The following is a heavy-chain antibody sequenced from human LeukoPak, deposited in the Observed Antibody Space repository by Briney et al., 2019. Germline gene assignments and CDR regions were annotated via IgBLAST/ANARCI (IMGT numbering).Heavy chain of an antibody. CDR2: IYYTGST. CDR3: ARGGNYWPQWWFDP. D-gene: IGHD1-26*01. J-gene: IGHJ5*02. Sequence: SETLSLTCTVPGGSISTYYWSWIRQPPGKGLEWIGYIYYTGSTSYNPSLKSRVTLSLDASKNQFSLELNSVTPADTAVYYCARGGNYWPQWWFDPWGRGTLVSVSS. V-gene: IGHV4-59*01. CDR1: GGSISTYY.